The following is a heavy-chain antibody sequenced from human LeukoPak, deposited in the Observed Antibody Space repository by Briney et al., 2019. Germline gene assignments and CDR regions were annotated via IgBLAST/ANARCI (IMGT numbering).Heavy chain of an antibody. CDR3: AREKAAIGTNWGDYFDS. V-gene: IGHV4-59*01. CDR1: GGSINSYY. D-gene: IGHD6-13*01. CDR2: IYYNEKNNNT. Sequence: SETLSLTCSVSGGSINSYYWTWIRQPPGKGLEWIGYIYYNEKNNNTDYNPSLKSRVTIAIDTSNNQFALRLSPVTAADTAIYYCAREKAAIGTNWGDYFDSWGQGTLVTVSS. J-gene: IGHJ4*02.